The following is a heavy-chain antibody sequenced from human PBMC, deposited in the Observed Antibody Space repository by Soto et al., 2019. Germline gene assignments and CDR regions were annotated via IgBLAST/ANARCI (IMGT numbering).Heavy chain of an antibody. Sequence: SETLSLTCVVSSGSISSSNWWSWVRQPPGKGLEWIGEIYHSGSTNYNPSLKSRATISVDKSKNQFSLKVSSVTAADTAVYYCARESGDYPYNWFDSWGQGTLVTVSS. D-gene: IGHD4-17*01. CDR2: IYHSGST. V-gene: IGHV4-4*02. J-gene: IGHJ5*01. CDR1: SGSISSSNW. CDR3: ARESGDYPYNWFDS.